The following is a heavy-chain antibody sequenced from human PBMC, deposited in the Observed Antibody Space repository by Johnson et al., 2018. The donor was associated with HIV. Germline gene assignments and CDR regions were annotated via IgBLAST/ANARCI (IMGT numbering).Heavy chain of an antibody. V-gene: IGHV3-7*04. CDR3: ARGGPQLRDAFDI. J-gene: IGHJ3*02. Sequence: VQLVASGGGVVQPGGSLRLSCAASGFTFSNYGMHWVRQAPGKGLEWVANIKQDGSEKYYVDSVKGRFTISRDNAKNSLYLQMNSLRAEDTAVYSCARGGPQLRDAFDIWGQGTMVTVSS. CDR2: IKQDGSEK. CDR1: GFTFSNYG. D-gene: IGHD2-2*01.